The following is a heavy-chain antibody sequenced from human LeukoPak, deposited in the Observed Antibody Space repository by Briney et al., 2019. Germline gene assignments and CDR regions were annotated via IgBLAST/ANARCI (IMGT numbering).Heavy chain of an antibody. CDR2: IYTSGST. J-gene: IGHJ6*02. Sequence: PSEILSLTCTVSGGSISSYYWSWIRQPAGKGLEWIGRIYTSGSTNYNPSLKSRVTMSVDTSKNQFSLKLSSVTAADTAVYYCARDYGIAVADNYYYYGMDVWGQGTTVTVSS. CDR1: GGSISSYY. D-gene: IGHD6-19*01. CDR3: ARDYGIAVADNYYYYGMDV. V-gene: IGHV4-4*07.